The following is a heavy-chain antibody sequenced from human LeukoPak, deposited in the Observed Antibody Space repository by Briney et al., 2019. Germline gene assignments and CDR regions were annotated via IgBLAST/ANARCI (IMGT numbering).Heavy chain of an antibody. J-gene: IGHJ4*02. CDR2: INPSGGST. D-gene: IGHD3-3*01. CDR1: GYTFTSYY. V-gene: IGHV1-46*01. CDR3: ARGTANFWSGYSSHFDY. Sequence: ASVKVSCKASGYTFTSYYMHWARQAPGQGLEWMGIINPSGGSTSYAQKFQGRVTMTRDTSTSTVYMEVSSLRSEDTAVHYCARGTANFWSGYSSHFDYWGQGTLVTVSS.